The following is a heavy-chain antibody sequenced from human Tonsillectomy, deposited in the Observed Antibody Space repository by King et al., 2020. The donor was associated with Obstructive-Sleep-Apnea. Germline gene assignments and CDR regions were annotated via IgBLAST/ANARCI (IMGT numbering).Heavy chain of an antibody. D-gene: IGHD5-18*01. J-gene: IGHJ4*02. Sequence: VQLVESGGGVVQPGRSLRLSCAASGFTFSSYAMHWVRQAPGKGLEWVAVISYDGSNKYYADSVKGRFTISRDNSKNTLYLQMNSLRAEDTAVYYCARDRIPLWLLSPHGYWGQGTLVTVSS. CDR1: GFTFSSYA. V-gene: IGHV3-30-3*01. CDR3: ARDRIPLWLLSPHGY. CDR2: ISYDGSNK.